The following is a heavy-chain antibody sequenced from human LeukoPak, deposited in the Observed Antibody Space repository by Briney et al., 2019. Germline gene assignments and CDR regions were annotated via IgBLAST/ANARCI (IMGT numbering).Heavy chain of an antibody. CDR3: AKVGVPYYDSSAYFDY. J-gene: IGHJ4*02. CDR1: GFTFSSYA. Sequence: PGRSLRLSCAASGFTFSSYAMSWVRQAPGKGLEWVSAISGSGGSTYHADSVKGRSTISRDNSKNTLYLQMNSLRAEDTAVYYCAKVGVPYYDSSAYFDYWGQGTLVTVSS. CDR2: ISGSGGST. V-gene: IGHV3-23*01. D-gene: IGHD3-22*01.